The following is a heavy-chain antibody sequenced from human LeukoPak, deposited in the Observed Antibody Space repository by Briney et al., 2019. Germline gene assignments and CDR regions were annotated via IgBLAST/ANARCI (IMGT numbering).Heavy chain of an antibody. V-gene: IGHV4-4*07. Sequence: PSETLSLTCTVSGGSISSYYWSWLRQPAGKGLEWIGRIYTSGSTNYNPSLKSRVTMSVDTSKNQFSLKLSSVTAADTAVYCCARDSSGWSYAFDIWGQGTMVTVSS. D-gene: IGHD6-19*01. CDR2: IYTSGST. CDR1: GGSISSYY. J-gene: IGHJ3*02. CDR3: ARDSSGWSYAFDI.